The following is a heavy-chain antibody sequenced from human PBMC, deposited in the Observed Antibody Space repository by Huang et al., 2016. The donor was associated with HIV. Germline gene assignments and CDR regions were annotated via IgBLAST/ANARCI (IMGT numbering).Heavy chain of an antibody. CDR1: GGSVNIENSY. CDR3: ARQTAPTNGVYNFFLRY. V-gene: IGHV4-39*01. D-gene: IGHD2-8*01. J-gene: IGHJ4*02. CDR2: VSLRGKM. Sequence: LQESGPGLVKPSETLSLKCGVSGGSVNIENSYWGWIRESPGKGLEWIGGVSLRGKMFSNQSLSSRVVMSIDTSKNQFSLTLRDVTGADSAIYYCARQTAPTNGVYNFFLRYWGPGSLVTVSS.